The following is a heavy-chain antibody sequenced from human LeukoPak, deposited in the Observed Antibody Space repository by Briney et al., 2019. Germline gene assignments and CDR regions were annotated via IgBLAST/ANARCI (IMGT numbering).Heavy chain of an antibody. CDR1: GFTFSSYA. D-gene: IGHD2-15*01. CDR2: ISGSVGST. Sequence: GGSLRLSCAASGFTFSSYAMSWVRQAPGKGLEWVSAISGSVGSTYYADSVKGRFTISRDNSKNTLYLQMNSLRAEDTGVYYCAKVVARDIVVVVAATYYFDYWGQGTLVTVSS. V-gene: IGHV3-23*01. CDR3: AKVVARDIVVVVAATYYFDY. J-gene: IGHJ4*02.